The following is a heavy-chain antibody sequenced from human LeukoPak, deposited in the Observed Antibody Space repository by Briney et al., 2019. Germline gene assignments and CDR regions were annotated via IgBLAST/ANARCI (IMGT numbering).Heavy chain of an antibody. V-gene: IGHV1-69*06. J-gene: IGHJ6*04. CDR2: IIPIFGTA. D-gene: IGHD4-17*01. Sequence: GSSVKVSCKASGGTFSSYAISWVRQAPGQGLEWMGGIIPIFGTANYAQKFQGRVTITADKSTSTAYMELSSLRSEDTAVYYCARAPPTVTTHGYYYGMDVWGKGTTVTVSS. CDR1: GGTFSSYA. CDR3: ARAPPTVTTHGYYYGMDV.